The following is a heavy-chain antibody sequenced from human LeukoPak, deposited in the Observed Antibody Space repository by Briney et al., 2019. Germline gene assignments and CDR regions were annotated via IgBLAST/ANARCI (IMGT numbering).Heavy chain of an antibody. J-gene: IGHJ4*02. CDR1: GGSISSYY. CDR2: IYYSGST. V-gene: IGHV4-59*01. D-gene: IGHD2-2*03. Sequence: SETLSLTCTVSGGSISSYYWSWIRQPPGKGLEWIGYIYYSGSTNYNPSLKSRVTISVDTSKNHLSVNLTSVTDADTAVYYCARDKHLGFSSGTKYYPYYFDSWGQGIQVTVSS. CDR3: ARDKHLGFSSGTKYYPYYFDS.